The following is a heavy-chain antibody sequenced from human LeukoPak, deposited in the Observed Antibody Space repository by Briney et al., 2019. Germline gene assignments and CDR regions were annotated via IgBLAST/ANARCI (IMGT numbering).Heavy chain of an antibody. Sequence: GESLKISCKGSGYSFTSYWIGWVRQMPGKGLEWMGIIYPGDSDTRYSPSFRGQVTISVDRSITTAFLQWSSLKASDTAIYYCARSRVYGSGSPFFDSWGQGTLVTVSS. J-gene: IGHJ4*02. CDR2: IYPGDSDT. V-gene: IGHV5-51*01. CDR3: ARSRVYGSGSPFFDS. CDR1: GYSFTSYW. D-gene: IGHD3-10*01.